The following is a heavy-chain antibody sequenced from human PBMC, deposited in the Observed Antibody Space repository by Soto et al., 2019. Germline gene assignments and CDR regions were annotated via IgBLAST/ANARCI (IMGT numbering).Heavy chain of an antibody. CDR1: GLPLDTRGEG. Sequence: QITLKEYGPTSVKPTQILTLTCTFSGLPLDTRGEGVGWIRQPPGKALEWLALIYCDDDKRYSPSLGSRLTTNKDTSKNVVVLTRADVAPVDTGTYYWAHSVQQLIGSRWSGYFAYCVQGTVVTVSS. J-gene: IGHJ4*02. CDR3: AHSVQQLIGSRWSGYFAY. V-gene: IGHV2-5*02. CDR2: IYCDDDK. D-gene: IGHD1-1*01.